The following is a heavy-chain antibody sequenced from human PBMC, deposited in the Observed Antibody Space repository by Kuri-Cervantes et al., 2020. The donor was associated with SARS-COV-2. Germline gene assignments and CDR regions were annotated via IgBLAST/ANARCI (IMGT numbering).Heavy chain of an antibody. Sequence: GESLKISCAASGFTFSSYGMNWVRQAPGKGLEWVSSISSSSSSIYYADSVKGRFTISRDNAKNSLYLQMNSLRAEDTAVYYCARAGPGDIVATIQGWPFDYWGQGTLVTVSS. CDR2: ISSSSSSI. V-gene: IGHV3-21*01. CDR1: GFTFSSYG. J-gene: IGHJ4*02. CDR3: ARAGPGDIVATIQGWPFDY. D-gene: IGHD5-12*01.